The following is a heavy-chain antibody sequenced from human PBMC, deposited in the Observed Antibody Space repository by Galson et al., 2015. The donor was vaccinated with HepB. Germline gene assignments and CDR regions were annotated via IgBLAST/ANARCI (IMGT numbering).Heavy chain of an antibody. D-gene: IGHD3-3*01. CDR3: ASLVFWSGYYFDY. CDR2: IYSGSST. J-gene: IGHJ4*02. Sequence: SLRLSCAASGFTVSSNYMSWVRQAPGKGLEWVSVIYSGSSTYYADSVKGRFTISRDNSKNTLYLQMNSLRAEDTAVYYCASLVFWSGYYFDYWGQGTLVTVSS. CDR1: GFTVSSNY. V-gene: IGHV3-66*02.